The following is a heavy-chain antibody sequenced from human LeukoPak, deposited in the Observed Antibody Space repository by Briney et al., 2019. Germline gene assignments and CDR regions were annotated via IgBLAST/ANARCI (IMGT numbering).Heavy chain of an antibody. J-gene: IGHJ5*02. CDR2: ISGSGGTT. Sequence: PGGSLRLSCTASGFTFNTYAMSWVRQASGKGLDWVSGISGSGGTTYYADSVKGRFTISRDNSKNTLYLQMSSLRAEDTAVYYCAKQSPYCSTTSCWFDPWGQGTLVTVSS. V-gene: IGHV3-23*01. D-gene: IGHD2-2*01. CDR1: GFTFNTYA. CDR3: AKQSPYCSTTSCWFDP.